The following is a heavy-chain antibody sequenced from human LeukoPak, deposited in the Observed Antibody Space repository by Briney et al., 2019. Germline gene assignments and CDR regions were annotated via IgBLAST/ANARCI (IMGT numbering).Heavy chain of an antibody. V-gene: IGHV1-24*01. CDR2: FDPEDGET. CDR1: GYTLTELS. J-gene: IGHJ5*02. D-gene: IGHD5-12*01. CDR3: ARSGYAKGWFDP. Sequence: ASVKVSCKVSGYTLTELSMHWVRQAPGKGLEWMGGFDPEDGETIYAQKFQGRVTMTEDTSTDTAYMELSSLRSEDTAVYYCARSGYAKGWFDPWGQGTLVTVSS.